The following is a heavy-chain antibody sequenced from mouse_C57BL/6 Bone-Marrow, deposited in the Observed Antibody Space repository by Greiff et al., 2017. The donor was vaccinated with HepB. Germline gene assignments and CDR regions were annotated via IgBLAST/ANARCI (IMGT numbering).Heavy chain of an antibody. Sequence: QVQLQQSGAELVKPGASVKLSCKASGYTFTSYWMQWVKQRPGQGLEWIGEIDPSDSYTNYNQKFKGKATLTVDTSSSTAYMQLSSLTSEDSAVYYGARPLITTVVGGDYWGQGTTLTVSS. CDR3: ARPLITTVVGGDY. J-gene: IGHJ2*01. D-gene: IGHD1-1*01. V-gene: IGHV1-50*01. CDR1: GYTFTSYW. CDR2: IDPSDSYT.